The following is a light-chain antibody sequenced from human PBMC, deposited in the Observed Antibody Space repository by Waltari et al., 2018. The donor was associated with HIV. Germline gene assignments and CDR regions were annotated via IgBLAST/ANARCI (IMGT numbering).Light chain of an antibody. J-gene: IGLJ3*02. V-gene: IGLV2-8*01. CDR2: EVS. Sequence: QSALTQPPSASGSPGQSVTISCTGTSSDVGGYNYVSWYQQHPGKAPNLMIYEVSKRPSGFPDRFSCSKSGSTASLTVSGLQAEDEADYYCSSYAGSNDRWVFGGGTKLTVL. CDR3: SSYAGSNDRWV. CDR1: SSDVGGYNY.